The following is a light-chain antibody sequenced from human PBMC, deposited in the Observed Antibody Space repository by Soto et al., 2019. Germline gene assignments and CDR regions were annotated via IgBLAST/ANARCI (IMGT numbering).Light chain of an antibody. J-gene: IGKJ2*01. V-gene: IGKV1-5*03. CDR3: QQYTRYSAYT. Sequence: DIQMTQFPSTLSASIGDRVTITCRASQTISNWLAWYQQKPGKAPKLLIYKASSLETGVPSRFSGSGSGTEFTLTISSLQPDDFVTYYCQQYTRYSAYTFGQGTRLELK. CDR1: QTISNW. CDR2: KAS.